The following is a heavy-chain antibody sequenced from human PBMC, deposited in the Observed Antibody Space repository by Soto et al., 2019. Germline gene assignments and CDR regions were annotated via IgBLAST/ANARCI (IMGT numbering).Heavy chain of an antibody. D-gene: IGHD6-6*01. CDR1: GYTFTGYY. Sequence: GASVKVSCKASGYTFTGYYMHWVRQAPGQGLEWMGWIIPIFGTANYAQKFQGRVTITADESTSTAYMELSSLRSEDTAVYYCASSSIAARPRYFDYWGQGPLVTVSS. CDR3: ASSSIAARPRYFDY. J-gene: IGHJ4*02. CDR2: IIPIFGTA. V-gene: IGHV1-69*13.